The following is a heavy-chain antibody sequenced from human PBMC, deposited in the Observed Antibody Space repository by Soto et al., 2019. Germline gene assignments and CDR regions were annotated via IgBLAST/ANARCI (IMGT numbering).Heavy chain of an antibody. V-gene: IGHV4-31*03. Sequence: SETLSLTCTVSGGSISSGGYYWSWIRQHPGKGLEWIGYIYYSGSTYYNPSLKSRVTISVDTSKNQFSLKLSSVTAADTAVYYCARGRVVVVAATLLWLDLSGQGTLVTVSS. CDR3: ARGRVVVVAATLLWLDL. D-gene: IGHD2-15*01. J-gene: IGHJ5*02. CDR1: GGSISSGGYY. CDR2: IYYSGST.